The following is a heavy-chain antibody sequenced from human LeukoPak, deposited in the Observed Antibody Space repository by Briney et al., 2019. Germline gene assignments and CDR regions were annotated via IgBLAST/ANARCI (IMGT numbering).Heavy chain of an antibody. CDR1: GFTFSSYW. D-gene: IGHD5-12*01. Sequence: PGGTLRLSCAASGFTFSSYWMSWVRQAPGKGLEWVANIKQDGSEKYYVDSVKGRFTISRDNAKNSLYLQMNSLRAEDTAVYYCARVAHRRSPYYFDYWGQGTLVTVSS. J-gene: IGHJ4*02. V-gene: IGHV3-7*01. CDR2: IKQDGSEK. CDR3: ARVAHRRSPYYFDY.